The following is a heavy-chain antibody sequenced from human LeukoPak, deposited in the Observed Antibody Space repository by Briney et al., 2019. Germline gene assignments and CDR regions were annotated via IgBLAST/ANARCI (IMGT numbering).Heavy chain of an antibody. V-gene: IGHV3-74*01. CDR2: INSDGSTT. CDR3: ARRSSGSPPYYFDY. J-gene: IGHJ4*02. D-gene: IGHD1-26*01. CDR1: GFTFSSYS. Sequence: GGSLRLSCAASGFTFSSYSMSWVRQAPGKGLVWVSRINSDGSTTNYADYVKGRFTISRDNAKNTLYLQMNSLRAEDTAVYYCARRSSGSPPYYFDYRGQGTLVTVSS.